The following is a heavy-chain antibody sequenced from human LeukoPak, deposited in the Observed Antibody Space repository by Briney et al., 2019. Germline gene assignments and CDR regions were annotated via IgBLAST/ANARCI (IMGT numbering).Heavy chain of an antibody. CDR1: GFTVSTKE. CDR2: FTGGST. Sequence: GGSLRLSCAASGFTVSTKEMSWVRQAPGKGLEWDSSFTGGSTYYADSVKGRFTISRDNSKNTLYLQMNSLRAEDTAVYYCARFPLNLIVGAPQKAFDIWGQGTMITVSS. J-gene: IGHJ3*02. D-gene: IGHD1-26*01. V-gene: IGHV3-38*03. CDR3: ARFPLNLIVGAPQKAFDI.